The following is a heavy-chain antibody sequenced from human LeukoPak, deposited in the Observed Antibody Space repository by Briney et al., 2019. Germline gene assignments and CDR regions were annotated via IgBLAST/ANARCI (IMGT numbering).Heavy chain of an antibody. V-gene: IGHV3-7*01. CDR3: TGHHQAYSRTY. D-gene: IGHD4-11*01. J-gene: IGHJ4*02. CDR1: GFTFSSYW. CDR2: IKQDGSEK. Sequence: GGSPRLSCAASGFTFSSYWMSWVRQAPGKGLEWVANIKQDGSEKYYVDSVKGRFTISRDNAKDTLYLQMNSLRAEDTAVYYCTGHHQAYSRTYWGQGTLVTVSS.